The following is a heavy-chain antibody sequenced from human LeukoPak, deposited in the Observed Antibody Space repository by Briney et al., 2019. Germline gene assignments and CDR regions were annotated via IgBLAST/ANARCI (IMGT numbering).Heavy chain of an antibody. CDR1: GFTVSSNY. Sequence: GGSLRLSCAASGFTVSSNYMSWVRQAPGRGLEWVSVIYSGGSTYYADSVKGRFTISRDNSKNTLYLQMNSLRAEDTALYYCARAPFYYDSSGYPYFDGWGQGTLVTVSS. V-gene: IGHV3-53*01. CDR2: IYSGGST. D-gene: IGHD3-22*01. CDR3: ARAPFYYDSSGYPYFDG. J-gene: IGHJ4*02.